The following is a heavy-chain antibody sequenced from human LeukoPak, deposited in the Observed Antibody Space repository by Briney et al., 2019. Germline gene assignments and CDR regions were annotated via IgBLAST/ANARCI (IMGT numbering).Heavy chain of an antibody. J-gene: IGHJ4*02. D-gene: IGHD6-13*01. V-gene: IGHV3-23*01. CDR2: ISGSGGNT. CDR3: AKDRSYSSSWLGFFDY. Sequence: PGGSLRLSCAASILTFSIYAMSWVRQAPGRGLECVSSISGSGGNTYYADSVKGRFAISRDNSKNTLYLQMKRLRAEDTAVYYCAKDRSYSSSWLGFFDYWGQGTLVTVSS. CDR1: ILTFSIYA.